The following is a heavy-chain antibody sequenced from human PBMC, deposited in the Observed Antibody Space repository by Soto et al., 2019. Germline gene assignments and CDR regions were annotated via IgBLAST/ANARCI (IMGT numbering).Heavy chain of an antibody. CDR1: GYTLTSYG. Sequence: ASVKVSCKASGYTLTSYGISWVRQAPGQGLEWMGWISAYNGNTNYAQKLQGRVTMTTDTSTSTAYMELRSLRSDDTAVYYCARDQRADIVVVPAASDAFDIWGQGTMVTVSS. CDR2: ISAYNGNT. D-gene: IGHD2-2*01. V-gene: IGHV1-18*01. CDR3: ARDQRADIVVVPAASDAFDI. J-gene: IGHJ3*02.